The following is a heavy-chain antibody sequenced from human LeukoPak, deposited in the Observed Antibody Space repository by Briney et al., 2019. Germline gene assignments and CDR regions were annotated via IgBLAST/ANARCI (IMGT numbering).Heavy chain of an antibody. V-gene: IGHV4-59*11. D-gene: IGHD3-9*01. CDR3: ARKFSYYDILTGPNWFDP. J-gene: IGHJ5*02. CDR2: IYYSGST. CDR1: GGSISSHY. Sequence: SETLSLTCTVSGGSISSHYRSWIRQPPGKGLEWIGYIYYSGSTNYNPSLKSRVTISVDTSKNQFSLKLSSVTAADTAVYYCARKFSYYDILTGPNWFDPWGQGTLVTVSP.